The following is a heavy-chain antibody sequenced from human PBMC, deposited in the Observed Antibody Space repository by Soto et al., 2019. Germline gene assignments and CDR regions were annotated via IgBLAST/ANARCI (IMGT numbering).Heavy chain of an antibody. CDR2: IYYTGTT. J-gene: IGHJ4*02. CDR3: ARLGGYYQAFDS. Sequence: PSETLSLTCTFSGGSIISSIYYWGWIRQSPGKGLEWIGYIYYTGTTKYNPSLKSRVTISVDSSKNQFSLKLDSVTAADTAVYYCARLGGYYQAFDSWGQGTLVTVSS. D-gene: IGHD3-22*01. V-gene: IGHV4-61*05. CDR1: GGSIISSIYY.